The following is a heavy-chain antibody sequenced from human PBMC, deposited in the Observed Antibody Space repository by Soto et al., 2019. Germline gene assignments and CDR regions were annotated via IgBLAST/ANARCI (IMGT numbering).Heavy chain of an antibody. CDR3: ARDSPNCGSYYFNSGYFDL. CDR1: GGTFSSYA. Sequence: SVKVSCKASGGTFSSYAISWVRQAPGQGLEWMGGIIPIFGTANYAQKFQGRVTITADKSTSTAYMELSSLRSEDTAVYYCARDSPNCGSYYFNSGYFDLWGRGTLVTVSS. V-gene: IGHV1-69*06. J-gene: IGHJ2*01. D-gene: IGHD1-26*01. CDR2: IIPIFGTA.